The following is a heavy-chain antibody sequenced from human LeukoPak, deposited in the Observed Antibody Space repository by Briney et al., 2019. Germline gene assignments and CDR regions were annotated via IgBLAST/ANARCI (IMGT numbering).Heavy chain of an antibody. V-gene: IGHV4-34*01. J-gene: IGHJ4*02. Sequence: SETLSLTCAVYGGSFSGYYWSWIRQPPGKGLEWIGEINHSGSTNYNPSLKSRVTISVDTSKNQFSLKLSPVTAADTAVYYCARRNYDYVWGSYRYTGVTPFDWWGQGTLVTVSS. CDR2: INHSGST. CDR3: ARRNYDYVWGSYRYTGVTPFDW. D-gene: IGHD3-16*02. CDR1: GGSFSGYY.